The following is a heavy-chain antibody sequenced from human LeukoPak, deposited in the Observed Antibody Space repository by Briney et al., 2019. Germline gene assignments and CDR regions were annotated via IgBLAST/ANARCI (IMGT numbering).Heavy chain of an antibody. CDR3: ARDVFSLGDS. V-gene: IGHV3-74*01. CDR1: GVALTNYG. CDR2: INHDGSLR. D-gene: IGHD5/OR15-5a*01. Sequence: GRPLRVSCAASGVALTNYGMHWLRQATRKGLVWVSHINHDGSLRNYADSVQGRFTVSRDIAKNTLYLHMNSLGADDTATYYCARDVFSLGDSWGQGTLVTVSS. J-gene: IGHJ4*02.